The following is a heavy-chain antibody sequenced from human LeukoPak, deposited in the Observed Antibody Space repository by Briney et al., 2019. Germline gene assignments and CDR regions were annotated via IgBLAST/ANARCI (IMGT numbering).Heavy chain of an antibody. CDR2: INPNSGGT. D-gene: IGHD3-10*01. V-gene: IGHV1-2*04. CDR3: ARDKAVRGGDYYYYYGMDV. J-gene: IGHJ6*02. CDR1: GYTFTGYY. Sequence: ASVKVSCKASGYTFTGYYMHWVRQAPGQGLEWMGWINPNSGGTNYAQKFQGWVTMTRDTSISTAYMELSRLRSDDTAVYYCARDKAVRGGDYYYYYGMDVWGQGTTVTVSS.